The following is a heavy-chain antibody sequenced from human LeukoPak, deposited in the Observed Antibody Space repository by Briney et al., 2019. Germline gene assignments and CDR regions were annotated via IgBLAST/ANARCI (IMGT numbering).Heavy chain of an antibody. CDR1: GYSFTKYW. CDR3: ARRAGLISGWHFFDF. CDR2: IYPGDSDT. Sequence: GESLKISCKSSGYSFTKYWIGWVRQMPGKGLEWMGIIYPGDSDTRYSPSFQGQVTISADKSISTAYLQWNSLKASDTAMYYCARRAGLISGWHFFDFWGQGTLVAVSS. V-gene: IGHV5-51*01. J-gene: IGHJ4*02. D-gene: IGHD6-19*01.